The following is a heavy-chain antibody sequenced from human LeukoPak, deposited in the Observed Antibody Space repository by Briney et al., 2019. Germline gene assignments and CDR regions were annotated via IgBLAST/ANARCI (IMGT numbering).Heavy chain of an antibody. CDR1: GFTFSSYW. D-gene: IGHD1-26*01. Sequence: PGGSLRLSCAASGFTFSSYWMSWVRQAPGKGLEWVANIKQDGSEKYYADSVKGRFTISRDNSKNTLYLQMNSLRAEDTAVYYCARAANGSYSDYWGQGTLVTVSS. CDR3: ARAANGSYSDY. CDR2: IKQDGSEK. J-gene: IGHJ4*02. V-gene: IGHV3-7*01.